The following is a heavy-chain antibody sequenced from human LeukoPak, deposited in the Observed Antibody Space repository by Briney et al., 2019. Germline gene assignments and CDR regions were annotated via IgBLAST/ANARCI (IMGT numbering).Heavy chain of an antibody. V-gene: IGHV4-59*01. CDR1: GGSISSYY. Sequence: SETLSLTCTVSGGSISSYYWSWIRKPPGKGLEWIGYIYYSGSTNYSPSLKSRVTISVDTSKNQFSLKLNSVTAADTAVYYCARSNVRFGGVIVKPPFDYWGQGTLVTVSS. D-gene: IGHD3-16*02. J-gene: IGHJ4*02. CDR2: IYYSGST. CDR3: ARSNVRFGGVIVKPPFDY.